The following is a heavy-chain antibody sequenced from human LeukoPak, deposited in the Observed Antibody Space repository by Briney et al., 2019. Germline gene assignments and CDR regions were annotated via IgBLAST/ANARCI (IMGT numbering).Heavy chain of an antibody. Sequence: SETLSLTCAVYGGSFSDSYWSWIRQPPGKGLEWIGEIYLSGGTNYNASLKSRVTISVDTSKNQFSLKVNSVTAADTAVYYCASSRDRSSIAARRFRVADRHFDYWGQGTLVTVSS. CDR2: IYLSGGT. CDR1: GGSFSDSY. V-gene: IGHV4-34*01. D-gene: IGHD6-6*01. J-gene: IGHJ4*02. CDR3: ASSRDRSSIAARRFRVADRHFDY.